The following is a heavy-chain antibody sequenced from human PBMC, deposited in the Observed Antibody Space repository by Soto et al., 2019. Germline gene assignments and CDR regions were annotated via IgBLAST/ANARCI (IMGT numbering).Heavy chain of an antibody. J-gene: IGHJ3*02. CDR1: GFTFSSYA. V-gene: IGHV3-30-3*01. Sequence: QVQLVESGGGVVQPGRSLRLSCAASGFTFSSYAMHWVGQAQGKGLEWVAVISYDGSNKYYADSVKGRFTISRDNSKNTLYLQMNSLRAEDTAVYYCARSITMIVVVAFDIWGQGTMVTVSS. D-gene: IGHD3-22*01. CDR2: ISYDGSNK. CDR3: ARSITMIVVVAFDI.